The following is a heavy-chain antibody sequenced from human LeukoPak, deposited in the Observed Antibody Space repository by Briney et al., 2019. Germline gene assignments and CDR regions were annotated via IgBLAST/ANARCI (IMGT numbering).Heavy chain of an antibody. CDR1: GFTFSSYS. D-gene: IGHD3-10*01. CDR3: ARDRETYYYGSGSYYPDY. Sequence: GGSLRLSCAASGFTFSSYSMNWVRQAPGKGLEWVSSISSSSSYIYYADSVKGRFTISRDNAKNSLYLQMNSLRAGDTAVYYCARDRETYYYGSGSYYPDYWGQGTLVTVSS. V-gene: IGHV3-21*01. J-gene: IGHJ4*02. CDR2: ISSSSSYI.